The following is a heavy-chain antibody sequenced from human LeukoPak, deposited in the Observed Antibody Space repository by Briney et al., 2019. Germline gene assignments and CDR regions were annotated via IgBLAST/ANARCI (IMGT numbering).Heavy chain of an antibody. CDR1: GYSISSGYY. J-gene: IGHJ5*02. CDR2: IYTSGST. CDR3: ARDVAHDSSGYYVT. Sequence: SETLSLTCAVSGYSISSGYYWGWIRPPPGKGLEWIGRIYTSGSTNYNPSLKSRVTMSVDTSKNQFSLKLSSVTAADTAVYYCARDVAHDSSGYYVTWGQGTLVTVSS. V-gene: IGHV4-38-2*02. D-gene: IGHD3-22*01.